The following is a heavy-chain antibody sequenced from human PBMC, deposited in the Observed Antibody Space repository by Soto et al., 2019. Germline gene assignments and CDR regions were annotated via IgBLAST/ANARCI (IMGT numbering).Heavy chain of an antibody. CDR2: IYHSGST. D-gene: IGHD6-19*01. Sequence: QVQLQEQGPGLVTPSGTLSLTCAVSGGSISSSNWWSWVRQPPGKGLEWIGEIYHSGSTNYNPSLKSRVTISVDKSKNQFSLKLSSVAAADTAVYYCARGNGVGSSRWLPPDYYGMDVWGQGTTVTVSS. CDR3: ARGNGVGSSRWLPPDYYGMDV. J-gene: IGHJ6*02. CDR1: GGSISSSNW. V-gene: IGHV4-4*02.